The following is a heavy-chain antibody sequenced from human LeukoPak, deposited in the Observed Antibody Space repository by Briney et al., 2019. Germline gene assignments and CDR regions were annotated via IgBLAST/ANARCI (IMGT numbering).Heavy chain of an antibody. J-gene: IGHJ3*02. Sequence: ASVKVSCKASGYTFTSYGISWVRQAPGQGLEWMGWISAYNGNTNYAQKLQGRVTMTTDTSTSTAYMELRSLRSDDTAVYYCAVTIVGATLRHGAFDIWGQGTMVTVSS. D-gene: IGHD1-26*01. CDR3: AVTIVGATLRHGAFDI. V-gene: IGHV1-18*01. CDR2: ISAYNGNT. CDR1: GYTFTSYG.